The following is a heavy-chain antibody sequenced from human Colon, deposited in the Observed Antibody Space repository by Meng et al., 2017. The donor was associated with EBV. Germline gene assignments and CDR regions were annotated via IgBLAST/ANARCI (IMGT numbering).Heavy chain of an antibody. CDR2: IPHRGSS. CDR3: LRGSGGSV. D-gene: IGHD3-10*01. Sequence: RESGPAVVSTAETLSHTGAVSGDSNTNHNWWAWVRQPPGKGLEWIGEIPHRGSSAYNPSLKSRVSMSIDKSKNQFSLKRTSVTAADTAVYHCLRGSGGSVWGQGTLVTVSS. CDR1: GDSNTNHNW. V-gene: IGHV4-4*02. J-gene: IGHJ1*01.